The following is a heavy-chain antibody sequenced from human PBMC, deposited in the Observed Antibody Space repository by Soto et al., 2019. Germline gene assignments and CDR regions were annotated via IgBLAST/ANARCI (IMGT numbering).Heavy chain of an antibody. CDR2: IKSETDSGTT. J-gene: IGHJ3*01. CDR3: TTSVVMFYANAPASNFGV. D-gene: IGHD2-8*01. Sequence: GGSLRLSCAASGFNLNNAWVSWVRQAPGKGLEWIGHIKSETDSGTTDYAAPVKGRFTISRDGSDSTLYLQMNSLKTEDTALYYCTTSVVMFYANAPASNFGVWGKGTMFTVAS. V-gene: IGHV3-15*01. CDR1: GFNLNNAW.